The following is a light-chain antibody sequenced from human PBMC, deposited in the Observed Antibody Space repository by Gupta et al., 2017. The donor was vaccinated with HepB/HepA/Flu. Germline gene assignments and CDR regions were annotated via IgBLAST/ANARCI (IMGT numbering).Light chain of an antibody. Sequence: QSALTQPASVSGSPGQSITISFTGTNSDIGGYIYVSWYQHHPGKAPKLMIYDVSNRPSGVSNRFSGSKSGNTASLTISGLQAEDEADYYCSSYTDSDTRIFGGGTKLTVL. V-gene: IGLV2-14*03. CDR3: SSYTDSDTRI. CDR1: NSDIGGYIY. J-gene: IGLJ2*01. CDR2: DVS.